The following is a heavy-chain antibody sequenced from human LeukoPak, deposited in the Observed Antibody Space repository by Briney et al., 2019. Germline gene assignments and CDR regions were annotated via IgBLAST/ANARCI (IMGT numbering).Heavy chain of an antibody. Sequence: GGSLRLSCAASGFTFSSYWMHWVRQAPGKGLVWVSRINTDRSSTSYADSVKGRFTISRDNAKNTLYLQMNSLRAEDTAVYYCAREDEGMGDDYWGQGTLVTVSS. CDR1: GFTFSSYW. D-gene: IGHD3-16*01. CDR3: AREDEGMGDDY. CDR2: INTDRSST. J-gene: IGHJ4*02. V-gene: IGHV3-74*01.